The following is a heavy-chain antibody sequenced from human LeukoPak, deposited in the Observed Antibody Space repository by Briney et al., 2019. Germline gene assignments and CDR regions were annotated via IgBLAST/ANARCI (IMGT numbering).Heavy chain of an antibody. V-gene: IGHV4-39*01. Sequence: PSETLSLTCTVSGGSISSSSYYWGWIRQPPGKGLEWIGSIYYSGSTYYNPSLKSRVTISVDTSKNQFSLKLSSVTAADTAVYYCARHYYDILTGYVWFDPWGQGTLVTVSS. J-gene: IGHJ5*02. D-gene: IGHD3-9*01. CDR3: ARHYYDILTGYVWFDP. CDR1: GGSISSSSYY. CDR2: IYYSGST.